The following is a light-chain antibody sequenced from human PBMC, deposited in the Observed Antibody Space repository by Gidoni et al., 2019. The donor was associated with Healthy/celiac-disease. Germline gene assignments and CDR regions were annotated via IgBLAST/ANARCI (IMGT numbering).Light chain of an antibody. CDR2: SNN. V-gene: IGLV1-44*01. Sequence: QSVLTQPPSASGTPGQRVTISCSGSSSNIGSNTVNCYQQLPGTAPKLLIYSNNQRPSGVPDRFSGSKSGTSASLAISGLQSEDEADYYCAAWDDSLNVFYVFGTGTKVTVL. CDR1: SSNIGSNT. J-gene: IGLJ1*01. CDR3: AAWDDSLNVFYV.